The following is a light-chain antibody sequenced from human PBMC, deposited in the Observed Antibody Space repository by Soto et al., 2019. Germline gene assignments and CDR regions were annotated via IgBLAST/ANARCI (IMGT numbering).Light chain of an antibody. CDR2: GTS. J-gene: IGKJ5*01. Sequence: EIVLTHSPGTLSLSPGERATLSCRASQSVSSSYLGWYQQKPGQAPRLLIYGTSSRATGIPDRFSGSGSGTDFTLTISRLEPEDFAVYYCQQYGNSPITFGQGTRLEI. CDR3: QQYGNSPIT. CDR1: QSVSSSY. V-gene: IGKV3-20*01.